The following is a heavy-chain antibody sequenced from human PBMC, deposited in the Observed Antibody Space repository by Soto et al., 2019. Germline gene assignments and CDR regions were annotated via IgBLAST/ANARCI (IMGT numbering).Heavy chain of an antibody. CDR3: AIVGPPADP. V-gene: IGHV1-3*05. Sequence: QVQLVQSGAEEKKPGASVKVSCKASGYTFTSYAMHWVRQAPGQRLEWMGWINAGNGNTKYSQKFQARATITRDTSASTAYMALSRLRSADTAVYYCAIVGPPADPWGPGTLVTFSS. J-gene: IGHJ5*02. CDR1: GYTFTSYA. CDR2: INAGNGNT.